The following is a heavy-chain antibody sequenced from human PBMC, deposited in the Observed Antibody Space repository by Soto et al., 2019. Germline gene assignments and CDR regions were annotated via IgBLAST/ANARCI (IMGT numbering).Heavy chain of an antibody. CDR3: ERGIQLWHYYLDY. V-gene: IGHV4-59*01. CDR1: GGSISNYY. D-gene: IGHD5-18*01. Sequence: SETLSLTCTVSGGSISNYYWSWIRQPPGKGLEWIGYIYYSGSTNYNPSLKSRVTISVDTSKNQFSLKLSSVTAADTAVYYCERGIQLWHYYLDYWGQDTLLTLS. J-gene: IGHJ4*02. CDR2: IYYSGST.